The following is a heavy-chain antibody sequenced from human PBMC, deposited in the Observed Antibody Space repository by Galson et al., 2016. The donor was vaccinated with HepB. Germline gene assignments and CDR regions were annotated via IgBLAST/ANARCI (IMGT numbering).Heavy chain of an antibody. CDR2: IGGSGGDT. CDR3: ARRYDTPGYYYIDF. D-gene: IGHD3-22*01. CDR1: GFTFSKYM. V-gene: IGHV3-23*01. J-gene: IGHJ4*02. Sequence: SLRLSCAASGFTFSKYMMNWVRQAPGKGLEWVSAIGGSGGDTDYPDSVKGRFTISRDNSRNTLYLDINSLRAEDTAVYYCARRYDTPGYYYIDFWGQGTLVTVSS.